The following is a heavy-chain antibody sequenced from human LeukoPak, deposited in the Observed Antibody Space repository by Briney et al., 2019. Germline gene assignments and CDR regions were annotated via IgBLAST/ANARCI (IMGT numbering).Heavy chain of an antibody. CDR1: GYTFTSYD. CDR2: MNPNSGNT. Sequence: ASVKVSCKASGYTFTSYDINWVRQATGQGLEWMGWMNPNSGNTGYAQKFQGRVTITRNTSISTAYMELSSLRSEDTAVYYCARVHSLYYYDSSGYLNWFDPWGQGTLVTVSS. CDR3: ARVHSLYYYDSSGYLNWFDP. J-gene: IGHJ5*02. V-gene: IGHV1-8*03. D-gene: IGHD3-22*01.